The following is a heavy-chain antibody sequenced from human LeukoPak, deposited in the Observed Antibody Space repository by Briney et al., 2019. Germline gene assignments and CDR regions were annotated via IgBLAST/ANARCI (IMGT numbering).Heavy chain of an antibody. D-gene: IGHD2-2*01. Sequence: ASVKVSCKASGYTFTSYDINWVRQATGQGLEWMVWMNPNSGNTGYAQKFQGRVTITRNTSISTAYMELSSLRSEDTAVYYCARGAPVNWFDPWGQGTLVTVSS. V-gene: IGHV1-8*03. CDR1: GYTFTSYD. J-gene: IGHJ5*02. CDR3: ARGAPVNWFDP. CDR2: MNPNSGNT.